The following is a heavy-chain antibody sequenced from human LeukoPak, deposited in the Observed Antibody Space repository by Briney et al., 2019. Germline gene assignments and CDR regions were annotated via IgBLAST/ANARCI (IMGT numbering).Heavy chain of an antibody. CDR1: GFTFSSNY. J-gene: IGHJ3*02. V-gene: IGHV3-15*01. D-gene: IGHD2-8*01. CDR2: IKSKTDGGTT. Sequence: PGGSLRLSCAASGFTFSSNYMSWVRQAPGKGLEWVGRIKSKTDGGTTDYAAPVKGRFTIATDDSKNTLYLQMDSLKDKDTGVYYCTTCGIGGVCLIGGDAFDIWGQGTMVTVSS. CDR3: TTCGIGGVCLIGGDAFDI.